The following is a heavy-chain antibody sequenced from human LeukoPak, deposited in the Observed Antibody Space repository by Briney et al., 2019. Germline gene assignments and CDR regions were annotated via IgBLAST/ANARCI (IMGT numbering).Heavy chain of an antibody. D-gene: IGHD3-22*01. J-gene: IGHJ4*02. V-gene: IGHV3-74*01. CDR2: INSDGSST. CDR1: GFTFSSYW. Sequence: GGSLRLSCAASGFTFSSYWMPWVRQAPGKGLVWVSRINSDGSSTSYADSVKGRFTISRDNAKNTLYLQMNSLRAEDTAVYYCASGILEYYYDSSGYYEVDYRGQGTLVTVSS. CDR3: ASGILEYYYDSSGYYEVDY.